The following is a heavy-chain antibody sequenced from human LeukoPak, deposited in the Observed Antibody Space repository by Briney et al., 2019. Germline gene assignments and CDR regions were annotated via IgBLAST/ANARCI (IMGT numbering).Heavy chain of an antibody. CDR2: MNPNSGST. CDR3: ARGRPMTTGFDY. Sequence: ASVKVSCKASGYTFTSYDINWVRQATGQGLEWMGWMNPNSGSTGYAQKFQGRVTITRNTSISTAYMELSSLRSEDTAVYYCARGRPMTTGFDYWGQGTLVTVSS. J-gene: IGHJ4*02. V-gene: IGHV1-8*03. D-gene: IGHD4-17*01. CDR1: GYTFTSYD.